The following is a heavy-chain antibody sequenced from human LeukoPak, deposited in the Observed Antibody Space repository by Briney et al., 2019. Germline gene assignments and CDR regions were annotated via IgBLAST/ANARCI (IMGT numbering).Heavy chain of an antibody. CDR2: INPNSGGT. CDR1: GYTFTGNY. D-gene: IGHD2-2*01. CDR3: ARVLPYQLLFDY. V-gene: IGHV1-2*02. J-gene: IGHJ4*02. Sequence: ASVKVSCKASGYTFTGNYMHWLRQAPGQGLEWMGWINPNSGGTNYAQKFQGRVTMTRDTSISTAYMELSRLRSDDTAVYYCARVLPYQLLFDYWGQGTLVTVSS.